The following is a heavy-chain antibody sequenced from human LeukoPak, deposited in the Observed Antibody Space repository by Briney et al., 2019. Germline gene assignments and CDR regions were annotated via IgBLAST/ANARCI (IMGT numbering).Heavy chain of an antibody. V-gene: IGHV1-3*01. CDR1: GGTFSSYA. Sequence: GASVKVSCKASGGTFSSYAISWVRQAPGQRLEWMGWINAGNGNTKYSQKFQGRVTITRDTSASTAYMELSSLRSEDTAVYYCARNHLRITMVRGVSGFGYWGQGTLVTVSS. J-gene: IGHJ4*02. CDR3: ARNHLRITMVRGVSGFGY. D-gene: IGHD3-10*01. CDR2: INAGNGNT.